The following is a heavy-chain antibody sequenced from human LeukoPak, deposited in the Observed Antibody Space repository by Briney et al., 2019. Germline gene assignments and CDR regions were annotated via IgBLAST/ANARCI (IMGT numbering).Heavy chain of an antibody. CDR2: IYTNGTV. V-gene: IGHV4-4*07. J-gene: IGHJ2*01. D-gene: IGHD3-22*01. Sequence: SETLSLTCSVSGASVTRYYWSWIRQPVGKGLEWFGRIYTNGTVNYNPSLKSRVTMSRETSKNQFSPKLTSVTAADTAVYYCARLLGSSGYAGDWYFDLWGRGILVTVSS. CDR3: ARLLGSSGYAGDWYFDL. CDR1: GASVTRYY.